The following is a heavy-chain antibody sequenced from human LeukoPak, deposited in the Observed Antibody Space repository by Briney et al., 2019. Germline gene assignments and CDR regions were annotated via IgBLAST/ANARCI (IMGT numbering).Heavy chain of an antibody. Sequence: GGSLRLSCAASGFTFSKYWMTWVRQAPGTGLQWVAHIKEDGSEKYYVDSVKGRFTISRDNAKTSVYLQVNSLRAEDTAVYYCARGTGTTAYFDYWGQGTLVTVSS. CDR1: GFTFSKYW. D-gene: IGHD1-1*01. CDR2: IKEDGSEK. J-gene: IGHJ4*02. V-gene: IGHV3-7*02. CDR3: ARGTGTTAYFDY.